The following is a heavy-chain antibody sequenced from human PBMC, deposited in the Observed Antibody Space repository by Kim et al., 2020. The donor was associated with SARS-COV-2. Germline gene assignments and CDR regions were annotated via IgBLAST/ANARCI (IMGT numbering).Heavy chain of an antibody. V-gene: IGHV3-53*01. CDR1: GFTVSSNF. D-gene: IGHD2-21*02. Sequence: GGSLRLSCAASGFTVSSNFMNWVRQAPGKGLEWVSVIYSGGSTYYADSVKGRFTTSRDTSKNTLYLQMDSLRAEDTAVYYCARGVDSKKVGYWGQGTLVTVSS. CDR2: IYSGGST. J-gene: IGHJ4*02. CDR3: ARGVDSKKVGY.